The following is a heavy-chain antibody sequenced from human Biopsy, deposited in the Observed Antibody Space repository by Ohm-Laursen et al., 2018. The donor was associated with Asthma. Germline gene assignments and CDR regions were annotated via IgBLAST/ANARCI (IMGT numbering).Heavy chain of an antibody. Sequence: TLSLTCRVSGGYTGSSDHHWAWIRQAPGKGLEWIGFVFWSGSTHYSRSLERRVSISIDTATNEFSMKLWSVTPADTAVYFCARVVSYGDTYSGIDVWGPGNTVVVS. J-gene: IGHJ6*02. CDR1: GGYTGSSDHH. CDR2: VFWSGST. CDR3: ARVVSYGDTYSGIDV. V-gene: IGHV4-30-4*01. D-gene: IGHD4-17*01.